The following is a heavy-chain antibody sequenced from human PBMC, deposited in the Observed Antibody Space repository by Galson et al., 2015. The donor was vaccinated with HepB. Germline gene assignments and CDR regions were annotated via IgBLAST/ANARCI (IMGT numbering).Heavy chain of an antibody. CDR2: KSYDGSHI. V-gene: IGHV3-30*18. Sequence: SLRLSCAASGFTFSSYAMHWVRQAPGKGLEWVALKSYDGSHIYYTDSVNGRFAISRDNSMNTVDLQMNSLRAEDTAVYYCVKDVLGINFESWGQGILVTVSS. D-gene: IGHD2-8*01. CDR1: GFTFSSYA. J-gene: IGHJ4*02. CDR3: VKDVLGINFES.